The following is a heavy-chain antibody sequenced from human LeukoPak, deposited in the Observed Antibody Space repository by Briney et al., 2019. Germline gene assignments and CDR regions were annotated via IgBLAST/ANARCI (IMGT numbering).Heavy chain of an antibody. CDR1: GYTFTGYY. D-gene: IGHD3-22*01. V-gene: IGHV1-2*02. J-gene: IGHJ4*02. CDR3: ARGSMIVGLFDY. Sequence: ASVKVSCKASGYTFTGYYMHWVRQAPGQGLEWMGWINPNSGGTNYAQKFQGRVTMTRDTSISTAYMELSSLRSEDTAVYYCARGSMIVGLFDYWGQGTLVTVSS. CDR2: INPNSGGT.